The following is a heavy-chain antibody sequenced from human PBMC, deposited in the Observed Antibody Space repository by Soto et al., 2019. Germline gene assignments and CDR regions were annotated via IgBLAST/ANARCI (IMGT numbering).Heavy chain of an antibody. CDR3: ARGVIAVAGRDMDV. CDR1: GGSFSGYH. CDR2: INHSGST. Sequence: PSETLSLTCAVYGGSFSGYHWSWIRQPPGKGLEWIGEINHSGSTNYNPSLKSRVTIPVDTSKNQFSLKLSSVTAADTAVYYCARGVIAVAGRDMDVWGKGTSVTVSS. J-gene: IGHJ6*03. V-gene: IGHV4-34*01. D-gene: IGHD6-19*01.